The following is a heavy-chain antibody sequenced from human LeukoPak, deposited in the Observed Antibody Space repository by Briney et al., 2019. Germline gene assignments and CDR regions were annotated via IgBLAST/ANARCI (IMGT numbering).Heavy chain of an antibody. CDR2: IYYSGST. CDR1: GGSISSVSYY. J-gene: IGHJ3*02. D-gene: IGHD3-16*01. V-gene: IGHV4-39*01. CDR3: ARQGGTFDI. Sequence: SETLSLTCTVSGGSISSVSYYWGWIRQPPGKGLEWIGTIYYSGSTYYNPSLKSRVTISVDMSKNHFSLKLNSVTAADTAVHYCARQGGTFDIWGQGTMVTVSS.